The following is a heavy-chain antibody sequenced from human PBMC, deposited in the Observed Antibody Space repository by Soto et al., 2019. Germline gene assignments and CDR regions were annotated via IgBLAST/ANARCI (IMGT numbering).Heavy chain of an antibody. CDR3: ASYYYASESYYPD. Sequence: SETLSLTCTFSGGSISTSSYYWGWILQPPGKGLEWIGNIYYSGSTYYNPSLKSRVTILVDTSKNQFSLMLSSVTAADTAVYYCASYYYASESYYPDWGQGTLVTVSS. CDR1: GGSISTSSYY. D-gene: IGHD3-10*01. J-gene: IGHJ4*02. CDR2: IYYSGST. V-gene: IGHV4-39*01.